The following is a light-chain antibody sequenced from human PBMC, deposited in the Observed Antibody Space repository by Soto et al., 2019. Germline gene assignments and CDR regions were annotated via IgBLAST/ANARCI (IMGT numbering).Light chain of an antibody. CDR1: QSFSGNY. CDR2: GTY. Sequence: EIVLTQSPGTLSLSPGERVTLSCRASQSFSGNYLTWYQHKPGQAPRLLIYGTYNRATGIPDRFSGSGSGTDFSLTISRLEPEDFAVYYCQQYGDSLSITFGQGTRLEMK. J-gene: IGKJ5*01. V-gene: IGKV3-20*01. CDR3: QQYGDSLSIT.